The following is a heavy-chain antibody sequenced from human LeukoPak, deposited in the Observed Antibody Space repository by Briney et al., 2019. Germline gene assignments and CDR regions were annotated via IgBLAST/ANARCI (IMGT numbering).Heavy chain of an antibody. CDR1: GYTFTTSY. Sequence: ASVRASCKASGYTFTTSYINWVRQAPGQGLEWMGWVSAYNAKTSYAQKFQGRVTMTTDSSTNTAYMDLTSLRSDDTAVYYCARGGTYYPCIDYWGQGTQVTVSS. CDR2: VSAYNAKT. CDR3: ARGGTYYPCIDY. V-gene: IGHV1-18*01. D-gene: IGHD1-26*01. J-gene: IGHJ4*02.